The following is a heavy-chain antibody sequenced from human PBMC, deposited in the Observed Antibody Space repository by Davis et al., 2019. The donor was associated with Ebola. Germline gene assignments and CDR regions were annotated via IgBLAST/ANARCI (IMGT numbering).Heavy chain of an antibody. CDR2: ISSSSSYI. V-gene: IGHV3-21*04. Sequence: PSETLSLTCTVSAGSISSSSYYWGWIRQPPGKGLEWVSSISSSSSYIYYADSVKGRFTISRDNAKNSLYLQMNSLRAEDTAVYYCAKGTIVVVVAATGMDYWGQGTLVTVSS. J-gene: IGHJ4*02. CDR1: AGSISSSS. D-gene: IGHD2-15*01. CDR3: AKGTIVVVVAATGMDY.